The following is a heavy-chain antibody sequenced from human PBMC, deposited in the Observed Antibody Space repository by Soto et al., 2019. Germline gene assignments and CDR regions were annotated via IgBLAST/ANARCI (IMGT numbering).Heavy chain of an antibody. CDR3: ARVPSP. CDR1: GGSISSGGYS. J-gene: IGHJ5*02. V-gene: IGHV4-30-2*01. CDR2: IYNSGST. Sequence: QLQLQESGSGLVKPSQTLSLTCAVSGGSISSGGYSWSWIRQPPGKGLEWIGIIYNSGSTYYNPTLKSRVTISEEMSQNQFSLKLSAVTAADTAVYYCARVPSPWGHGTLVTVSS.